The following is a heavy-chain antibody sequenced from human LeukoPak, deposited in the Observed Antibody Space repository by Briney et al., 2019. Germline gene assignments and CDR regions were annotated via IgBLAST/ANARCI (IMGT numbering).Heavy chain of an antibody. V-gene: IGHV4-30-4*01. Sequence: SEPLSLTCTVSGGSISSGDYYWSWIRQPPGKGLEWIGYIYYSGSTYYNPSLKSRVTISVDTSKNQFSLKLSSVTAADTAVYYCARGTSPRYDYVWGSYRYTYLDYWGQGTLVTISS. CDR3: ARGTSPRYDYVWGSYRYTYLDY. CDR1: GGSISSGDYY. CDR2: IYYSGST. D-gene: IGHD3-16*02. J-gene: IGHJ4*02.